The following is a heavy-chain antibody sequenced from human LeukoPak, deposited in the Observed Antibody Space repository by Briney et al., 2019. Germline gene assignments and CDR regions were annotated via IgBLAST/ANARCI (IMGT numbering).Heavy chain of an antibody. Sequence: GGSLRLSCAASGFTFSSYGMSWVRQAPGKGLEWVSAISGSGGSTYYADSVKGRFTISRDNSENTLYLQMNSLRAEDTALYHCARSRRGSGSYYINWFDPWGQGTLVTVSS. V-gene: IGHV3-23*01. J-gene: IGHJ5*02. CDR2: ISGSGGST. CDR3: ARSRRGSGSYYINWFDP. D-gene: IGHD3-10*01. CDR1: GFTFSSYG.